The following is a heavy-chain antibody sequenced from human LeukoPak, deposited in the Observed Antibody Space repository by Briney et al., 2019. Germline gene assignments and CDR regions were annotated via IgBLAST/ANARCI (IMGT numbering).Heavy chain of an antibody. CDR1: GGTFSSYA. V-gene: IGHV1-69*06. CDR2: IIPIFGTA. Sequence: GASVKVSCKASGGTFSSYAISWVRQAPGQGLEWMGGIIPIFGTANYAQKFQGRVTITADKSTSTAYMELSSLRSEDTAVYYCAREVVSHCSSTSCHHPFDYWGREPWSPSPQ. CDR3: AREVVSHCSSTSCHHPFDY. J-gene: IGHJ4*02. D-gene: IGHD2-2*01.